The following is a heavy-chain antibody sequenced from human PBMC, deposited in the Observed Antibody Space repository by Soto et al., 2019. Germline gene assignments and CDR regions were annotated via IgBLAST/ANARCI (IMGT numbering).Heavy chain of an antibody. CDR3: AGGYDWGDY. V-gene: IGHV3-30*03. CDR2: ISYDGKNK. J-gene: IGHJ4*02. D-gene: IGHD5-12*01. CDR1: GLTFRRDG. Sequence: QVQLVESGGGVVQPGGSLRLSCTSSGLTFRRDGMLWVRQAPGEGLEWVSVISYDGKNKYYADSVKGRFTISRDNSKNMLVLQMNSLRIEDTAVYYCAGGYDWGDYWGQGTLVTVSS.